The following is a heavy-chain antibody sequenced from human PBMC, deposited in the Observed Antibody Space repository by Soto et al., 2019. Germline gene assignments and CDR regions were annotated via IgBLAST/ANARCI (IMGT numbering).Heavy chain of an antibody. Sequence: PGGSLRLSCAASGFTFSSYGMHWVRQAPGKGLEWVAVIWYDGSTYYADSVKGRFTISRDNSKNTLYLQMNSLRAEDTAVYYCAREGYCSGGSCSLLGMDVWGQGTTVTVSS. J-gene: IGHJ6*02. CDR3: AREGYCSGGSCSLLGMDV. CDR1: GFTFSSYG. CDR2: IWYDGST. D-gene: IGHD2-15*01. V-gene: IGHV3-33*01.